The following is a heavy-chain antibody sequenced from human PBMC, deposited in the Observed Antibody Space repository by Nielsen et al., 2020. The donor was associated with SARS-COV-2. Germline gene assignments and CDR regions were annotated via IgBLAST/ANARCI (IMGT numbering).Heavy chain of an antibody. D-gene: IGHD6-13*01. CDR1: GFTFSSYW. Sequence: GGSLRLSCAASGFTFSSYWMSWVRQAPGKGLEWMANIKQDGSEKYYVDSVKGRFTISRDNAKNSLYLQMNSLRAEDTAVYYCASLGGSSWYFDYWGQGTLVTVSS. J-gene: IGHJ4*02. CDR3: ASLGGSSWYFDY. V-gene: IGHV3-7*03. CDR2: IKQDGSEK.